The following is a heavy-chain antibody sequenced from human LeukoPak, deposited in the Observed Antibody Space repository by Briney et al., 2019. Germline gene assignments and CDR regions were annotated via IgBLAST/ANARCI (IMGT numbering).Heavy chain of an antibody. D-gene: IGHD1-26*01. CDR2: IYYSGST. Sequence: KPSETLSLTCTVSGGSISSSSYYWGWIRQPPGKGLEWIGSIYYSGSTYYNPSLKSRVTISVDTSKNQFSLKLSSVTAADTAVYYCCLLVGAKDKGPRIFDYWGQGTLVTVSS. V-gene: IGHV4-39*01. J-gene: IGHJ4*02. CDR1: GGSISSSSYY. CDR3: CLLVGAKDKGPRIFDY.